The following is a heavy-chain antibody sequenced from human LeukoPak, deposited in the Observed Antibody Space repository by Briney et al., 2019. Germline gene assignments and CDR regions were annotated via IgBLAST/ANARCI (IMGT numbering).Heavy chain of an antibody. CDR1: GFTFSSYA. Sequence: GGSLRLSCAASGFTFSSYAMSWVRQAPGKGLEWVSAISGSGGSTYYADFVKGRFTISRDNSKNTLYLQMNSLRAEDTAVYYCARSEVDIVATVCFDYWGQGTLVTVSS. V-gene: IGHV3-23*01. CDR3: ARSEVDIVATVCFDY. J-gene: IGHJ4*02. D-gene: IGHD5-12*01. CDR2: ISGSGGST.